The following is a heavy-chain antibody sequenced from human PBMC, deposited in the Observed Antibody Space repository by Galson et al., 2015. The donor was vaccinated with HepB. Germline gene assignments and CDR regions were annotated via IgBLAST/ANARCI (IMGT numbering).Heavy chain of an antibody. CDR1: GYTFTSYA. CDR2: INAGNGNT. V-gene: IGHV1-3*01. J-gene: IGHJ5*02. Sequence: SVKVSCKASGYTFTSYAMHWVRQAPGQRLEWMGWINAGNGNTKYSQKFQGRVTITRDTSASTAYMELSSLRSEDTAVYYCAREAVDDYSNYVVYGWGWLDPWGQGTLVTVSS. D-gene: IGHD4-11*01. CDR3: AREAVDDYSNYVVYGWGWLDP.